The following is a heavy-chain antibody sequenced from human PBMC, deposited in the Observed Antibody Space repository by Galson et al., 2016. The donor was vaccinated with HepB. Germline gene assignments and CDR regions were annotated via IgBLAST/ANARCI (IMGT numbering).Heavy chain of an antibody. CDR2: IHDSVST. D-gene: IGHD3-10*01. J-gene: IGHJ3*02. Sequence: LSLTCTVSGGSISSYYWSWIRQPPGKGLEWIGNIHDSVSTNNNPSLKSRVTILVDTSKDQFSLKLSSVTAADTAVYYCARADNYYGSGTYHEAFDIWGQGTMVTVSS. CDR3: ARADNYYGSGTYHEAFDI. V-gene: IGHV4-59*01. CDR1: GGSISSYY.